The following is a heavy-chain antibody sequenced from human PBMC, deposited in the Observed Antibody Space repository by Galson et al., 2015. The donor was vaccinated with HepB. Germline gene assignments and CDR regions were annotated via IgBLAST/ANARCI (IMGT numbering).Heavy chain of an antibody. V-gene: IGHV3-15*07. Sequence: SLRLSCAASGFTFSNAWMNWVRQAPGKGLEWVGRIKSKTDGGTTDYAAPVKGRFTISRDDSKNTLYLQMNSLKTEDTAVYYCTTIRVTPGELRFLERPPRTYYFDYWGQRTLVTVSS. CDR1: GFTFSNAW. D-gene: IGHD3-3*01. CDR2: IKSKTDGGTT. CDR3: TTIRVTPGELRFLERPPRTYYFDY. J-gene: IGHJ4*02.